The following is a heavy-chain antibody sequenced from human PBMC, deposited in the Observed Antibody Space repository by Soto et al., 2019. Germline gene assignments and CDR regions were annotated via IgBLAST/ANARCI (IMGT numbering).Heavy chain of an antibody. J-gene: IGHJ4*02. CDR2: ISWNSGSI. Sequence: EVPLVESGGGLVQPGRSLRLSCAASGFTFDDYAMHWVRQAPGKGLEWVSGISWNSGSIGYADSVKGRFTISRDNAKNSLYLQMNGLRAEDTALYYCAKDQPDSSGFYFDYWGQGTLVTVSS. CDR1: GFTFDDYA. D-gene: IGHD3-22*01. CDR3: AKDQPDSSGFYFDY. V-gene: IGHV3-9*01.